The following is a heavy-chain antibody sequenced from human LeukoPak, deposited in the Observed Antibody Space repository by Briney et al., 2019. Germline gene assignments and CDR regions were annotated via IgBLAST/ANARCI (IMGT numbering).Heavy chain of an antibody. CDR2: INHSGST. CDR3: ARLRRFGNYYYMDV. Sequence: ASETLSLTCAVYGGSFSGYYWSWIRQPPGKGLEWIGEINHSGSTNYNPSLKSRVTISVDTSKNQFSLKLSSVTAADTAVYYCARLRRFGNYYYMDVWGKGTTVTISS. CDR1: GGSFSGYY. D-gene: IGHD3-10*01. V-gene: IGHV4-34*01. J-gene: IGHJ6*03.